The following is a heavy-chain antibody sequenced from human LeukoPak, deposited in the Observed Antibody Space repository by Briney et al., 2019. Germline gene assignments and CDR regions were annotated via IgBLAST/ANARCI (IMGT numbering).Heavy chain of an antibody. J-gene: IGHJ6*03. D-gene: IGHD2-2*01. CDR1: GFTFSSYG. V-gene: IGHV3-23*01. CDR2: ISGSGGST. Sequence: GGTLRLSCAASGFTFSSYGMSWVRQAPGKGLEWVSAISGSGGSTYYADSVKGRFTISRDNSKNTLYLQMNSLRAEDTAVYYCASPFRYCSSTSCYGDYYYYYYMDVWGKGTTVTISS. CDR3: ASPFRYCSSTSCYGDYYYYYYMDV.